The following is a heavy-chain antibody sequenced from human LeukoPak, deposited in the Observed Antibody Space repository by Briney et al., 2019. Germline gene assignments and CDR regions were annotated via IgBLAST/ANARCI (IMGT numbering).Heavy chain of an antibody. V-gene: IGHV4-39*01. Sequence: ASETLSLTCTVSGGSISSSNYYWGWSRQPPGKGLEWIGSIHYSGSTYYNPSLKSRVTISVDTSKNQFSLKLSSATAADTAVYYCAGTLAEGYAFDIWGQGTMVTVSS. D-gene: IGHD1-1*01. J-gene: IGHJ3*02. CDR2: IHYSGST. CDR1: GGSISSSNYY. CDR3: AGTLAEGYAFDI.